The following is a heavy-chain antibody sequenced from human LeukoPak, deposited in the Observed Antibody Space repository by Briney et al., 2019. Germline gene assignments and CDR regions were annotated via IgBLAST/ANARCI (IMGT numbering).Heavy chain of an antibody. CDR1: GGTFSSYA. CDR3: ARRSPYYGGNTDAFDI. D-gene: IGHD4-23*01. V-gene: IGHV1-69*05. Sequence: SVKVSCKASGGTFSSYAISWVRQAPGQGLGWMGGIIPIFGTANYAQKCQGRVTITTDESTSTAYMELSSLRSEDTAVYYCARRSPYYGGNTDAFDIWGQGTMVTVSS. CDR2: IIPIFGTA. J-gene: IGHJ3*02.